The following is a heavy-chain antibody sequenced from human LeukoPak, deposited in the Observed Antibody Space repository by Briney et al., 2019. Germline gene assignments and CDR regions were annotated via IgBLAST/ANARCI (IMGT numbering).Heavy chain of an antibody. J-gene: IGHJ6*02. CDR2: VYYSGRT. CDR3: ARTFSESYYYYGMDV. D-gene: IGHD1-26*01. Sequence: SQTLSLTCTVSGGSISSYYWSWIRQPPGKGLEWIGYVYYSGRTNYNPSLKSRVTISVDTSKNQFSLKLSSVTAADTAVYYCARTFSESYYYYGMDVWGQGTTVTVSS. CDR1: GGSISSYY. V-gene: IGHV4-59*01.